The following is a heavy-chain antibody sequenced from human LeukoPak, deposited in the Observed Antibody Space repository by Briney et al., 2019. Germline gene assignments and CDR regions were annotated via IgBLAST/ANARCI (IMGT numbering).Heavy chain of an antibody. Sequence: GGSLRLSCAASGFPFSSYGMHWVRQAPGKGLEWVAGISYDGSSQKYADSVKGRFTISRDNSKSTLSLQINSLRTEDTAVYYCARVIMRNDVALDYWGQGTLVTVSS. V-gene: IGHV3-30*03. CDR1: GFPFSSYG. CDR3: ARVIMRNDVALDY. D-gene: IGHD1-1*01. J-gene: IGHJ4*02. CDR2: ISYDGSSQ.